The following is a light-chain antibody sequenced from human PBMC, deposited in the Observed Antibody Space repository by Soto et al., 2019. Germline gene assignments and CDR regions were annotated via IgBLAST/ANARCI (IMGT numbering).Light chain of an antibody. CDR1: QAISSA. CDR3: QQYNSYPLT. Sequence: GDRVTITCRASQAISSALAWYQQKPGKPPKLLIYDASTLQSGVPSRFSGSGSGTDFTLTISSLQPEDFATYYCQQYNSYPLTFGGGTKVDI. V-gene: IGKV1-13*02. CDR2: DAS. J-gene: IGKJ4*01.